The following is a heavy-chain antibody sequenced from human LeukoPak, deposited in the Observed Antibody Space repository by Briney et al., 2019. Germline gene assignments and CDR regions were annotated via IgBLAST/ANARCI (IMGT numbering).Heavy chain of an antibody. CDR3: ARDDPGESS. D-gene: IGHD3-3*01. CDR1: GFTFSSYE. Sequence: LRLSCAASGFTFSSYEMNWVRQPPGKGLEWIGEINHSGSTNYNPSLKSRVTMSVDTSKNQFSLKLTSVTAADTAVYYCARDDPGESSWGQGTLVTVSS. V-gene: IGHV4-34*01. J-gene: IGHJ5*02. CDR2: INHSGST.